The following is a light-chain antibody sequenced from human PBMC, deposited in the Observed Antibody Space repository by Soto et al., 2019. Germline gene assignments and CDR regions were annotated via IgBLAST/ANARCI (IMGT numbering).Light chain of an antibody. CDR2: EIS. Sequence: QSVLTQPASVSGPPGQSITMSCTGTSSDVGGYNYVSWYQQHPGKAPKLMIFEISNRPSEVSNRFSGSKSGNTASLTISGLQAEDEADYYCSSYTSSSVVFGGGTKLTVL. CDR1: SSDVGGYNY. V-gene: IGLV2-14*01. J-gene: IGLJ2*01. CDR3: SSYTSSSVV.